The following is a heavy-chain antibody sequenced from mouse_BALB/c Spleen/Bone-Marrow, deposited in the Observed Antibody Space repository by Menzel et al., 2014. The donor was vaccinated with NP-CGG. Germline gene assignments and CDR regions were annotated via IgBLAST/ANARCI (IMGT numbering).Heavy chain of an antibody. CDR3: ARPLNWDPYAMDY. CDR1: GYAFSSSW. D-gene: IGHD4-1*02. J-gene: IGHJ4*01. CDR2: IYPGDGDT. V-gene: IGHV1-82*01. Sequence: VQLQQSGPELVKPWASVKISCKASGYAFSSSWMNWVKQRPGQGLEWIGRIYPGDGDTKYNGKFKGKATLTADKSSSTAYMQLSSLTSVDSAVYFCARPLNWDPYAMDYWGQGTSVTVSS.